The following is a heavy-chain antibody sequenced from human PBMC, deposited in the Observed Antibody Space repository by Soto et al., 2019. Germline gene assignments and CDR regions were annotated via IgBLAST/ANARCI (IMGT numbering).Heavy chain of an antibody. CDR1: GFTFSSYA. CDR2: ISYDGSNK. D-gene: IGHD1-26*01. J-gene: IGHJ4*02. V-gene: IGHV3-30-3*01. Sequence: PGGSLRLSCAASGFTFSSYAMHWVRQAPGKGLEWVAVISYDGSNKYYADSVKGRFTISRDNSKNTLYLQMNSLRAEDTAVYYCARDLVGATRRFDYWGQGTLVTVSS. CDR3: ARDLVGATRRFDY.